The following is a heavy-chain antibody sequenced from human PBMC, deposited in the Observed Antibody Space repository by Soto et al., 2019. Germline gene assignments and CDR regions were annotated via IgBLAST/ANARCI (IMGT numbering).Heavy chain of an antibody. CDR3: AKGHDYGYYKFDY. D-gene: IGHD4-17*01. Sequence: PGRSLRLSCAASGFTFSSYAMSWVRQAPGKGLEWVSAISGSGGSTYYADSVKGRFTISRDNSKNTLYLQMNSLRAEDTAVYYCAKGHDYGYYKFDYWGQGTLVTVSS. CDR1: GFTFSSYA. CDR2: ISGSGGST. V-gene: IGHV3-23*01. J-gene: IGHJ4*02.